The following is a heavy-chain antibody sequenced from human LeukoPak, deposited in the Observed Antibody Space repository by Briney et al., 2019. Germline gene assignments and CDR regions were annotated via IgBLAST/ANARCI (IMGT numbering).Heavy chain of an antibody. Sequence: PPETLSLTCTVSGGSISSYYWSWIRQPPGKGLEWIGYIYYSGSTNYNPSLKSRVTISVDTSKNQFSLKLSSVTAADTAVYYCASLERGYSYGTFDYWGQGTLVTVSS. CDR3: ASLERGYSYGTFDY. J-gene: IGHJ4*02. CDR1: GGSISSYY. CDR2: IYYSGST. D-gene: IGHD5-18*01. V-gene: IGHV4-59*08.